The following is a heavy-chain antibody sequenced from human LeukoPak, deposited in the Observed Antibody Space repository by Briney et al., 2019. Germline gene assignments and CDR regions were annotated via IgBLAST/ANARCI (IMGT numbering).Heavy chain of an antibody. CDR1: GFTFSSYG. V-gene: IGHV3-33*01. Sequence: GGSLRLSCAASGFTFSSYGMHWVRQAPGKGLEWVAVIWYDGSNKYYADSVKGRFTISRDNSKNMLYLQMNSLRAEDTAVYYCASHYDSSGKPFDYWGQGTLVTVSS. J-gene: IGHJ4*02. CDR2: IWYDGSNK. CDR3: ASHYDSSGKPFDY. D-gene: IGHD3-22*01.